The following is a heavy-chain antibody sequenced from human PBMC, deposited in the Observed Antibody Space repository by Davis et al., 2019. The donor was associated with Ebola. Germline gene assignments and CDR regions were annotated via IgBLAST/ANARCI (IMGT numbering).Heavy chain of an antibody. CDR1: GGSVSSGSYY. Sequence: PSETLSLTCTVSGGSVSSGSYYWSWIRQPPGKGLEWIGYIYYSGSTNYNPSLKSRVTISVDTSKNQFSLKLSSVTAADTAVYYCARAFSLSYYDFWSGYQNAFDIWGQGTMVTVSS. CDR2: IYYSGST. D-gene: IGHD3-3*01. J-gene: IGHJ3*02. CDR3: ARAFSLSYYDFWSGYQNAFDI. V-gene: IGHV4-61*01.